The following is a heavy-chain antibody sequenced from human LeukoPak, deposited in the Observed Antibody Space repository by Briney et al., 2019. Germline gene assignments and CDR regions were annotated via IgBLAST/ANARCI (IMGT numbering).Heavy chain of an antibody. CDR1: GGSISSGGYY. Sequence: PSQTLSLTFTVSGGSISSGGYYWSWIRQPPGKGLEWIGYIYHSGSTYYNPSLKSRVTISVDRSKNQFSLKLSPVTAADTAVYYCARDYKEVISPDGYFDYWGQGTLVTVSS. V-gene: IGHV4-30-2*01. J-gene: IGHJ4*02. D-gene: IGHD3-10*01. CDR3: ARDYKEVISPDGYFDY. CDR2: IYHSGST.